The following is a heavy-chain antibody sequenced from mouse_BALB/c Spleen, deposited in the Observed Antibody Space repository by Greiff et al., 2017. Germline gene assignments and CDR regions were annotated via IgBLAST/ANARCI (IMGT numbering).Heavy chain of an antibody. Sequence: EVQGVESGGGLVQPGGSRKLSCAASGFTFSSFGMHWVRQAPEKGLEWVAYISSGSSTIYYADTVKGRFTISRDNPKNTLFLQMTSLRSEDTAMYYCARRGDCLYAMDDWGQGTSVTVSS. CDR2: ISSGSSTI. CDR1: GFTFSSFG. J-gene: IGHJ4*01. CDR3: ARRGDCLYAMDD. V-gene: IGHV5-17*02.